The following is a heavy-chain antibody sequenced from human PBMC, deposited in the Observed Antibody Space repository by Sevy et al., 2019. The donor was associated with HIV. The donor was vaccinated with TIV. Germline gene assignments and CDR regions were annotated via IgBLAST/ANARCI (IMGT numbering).Heavy chain of an antibody. CDR3: ARSRIVVVPAAVHGMDV. V-gene: IGHV4-34*01. D-gene: IGHD2-2*01. J-gene: IGHJ6*02. CDR2: INHSGST. CDR1: GGSFSGYY. Sequence: SETLSLTCAVYGGSFSGYYWSWIRQPPGKGLEWIGEINHSGSTNYNPSLKSRVTISVDTSKNQFSLKLSSVTAADTAVYYCARSRIVVVPAAVHGMDVWGQGTTVTVSS.